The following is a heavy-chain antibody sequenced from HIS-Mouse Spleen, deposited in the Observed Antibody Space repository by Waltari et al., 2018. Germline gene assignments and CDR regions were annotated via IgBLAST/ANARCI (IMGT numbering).Heavy chain of an antibody. V-gene: IGHV4-34*01. Sequence: QVQLQQWGAGLLKPSETLSLTCAVYGASSSGYYSSWIRQPPGKGLEWIGEINHSGSTNYNPSLKSRVSISVDTSKNQFSLKLSSVTAADTAVYYCARGGKGRTIQPPDYWGQGTLVTVS. J-gene: IGHJ4*02. CDR3: ARGGKGRTIQPPDY. CDR1: GASSSGYY. CDR2: INHSGST. D-gene: IGHD5-18*01.